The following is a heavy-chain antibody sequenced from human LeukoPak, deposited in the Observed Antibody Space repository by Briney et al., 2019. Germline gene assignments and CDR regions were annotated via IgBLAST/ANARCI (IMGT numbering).Heavy chain of an antibody. D-gene: IGHD2-15*01. CDR1: GGTFNSYA. J-gene: IGHJ3*02. CDR2: IIHIFGTA. Sequence: SVKVSCKASGGTFNSYAISWVRQAPGQGLEWMGGIIHIFGTANYAQKFQGRVKITTDEYTSTAYMELSSLRSEDTAVYYCAREKYCSGGSCYGDAFDIWGQGTMVTVSS. CDR3: AREKYCSGGSCYGDAFDI. V-gene: IGHV1-69*05.